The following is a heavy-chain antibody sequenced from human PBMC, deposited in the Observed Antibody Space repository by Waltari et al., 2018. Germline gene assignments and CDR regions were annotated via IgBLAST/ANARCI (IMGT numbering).Heavy chain of an antibody. CDR3: ARGRGMEWLLYRYYFDY. D-gene: IGHD3-3*01. CDR2: INHSGST. Sequence: QVQLQQWGAGLLKPSETLSLPCAVYGGSFSGYYWSWLRQPPGKGLEWIGEINHSGSTNYNPSLKSRVTISVDTSKNQFSLKLSSVTAADTAVYYCARGRGMEWLLYRYYFDYWGQGTLVTVSS. J-gene: IGHJ4*02. V-gene: IGHV4-34*01. CDR1: GGSFSGYY.